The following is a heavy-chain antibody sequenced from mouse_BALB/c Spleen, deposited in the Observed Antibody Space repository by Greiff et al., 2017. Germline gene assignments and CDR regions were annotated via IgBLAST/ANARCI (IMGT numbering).Heavy chain of an antibody. V-gene: IGHV5-6-5*01. D-gene: IGHD2-1*01. J-gene: IGHJ4*01. CDR3: ARKYYGNYDAMDY. Sequence: EVKLVESGGGLVKPGGSLKLSCAASGFTFSSYAMSWVRQTPEKRLEWVASISSGGSTYYPDSVKGRFTISRDNARNILYLQMSSLRSEDTAMYYCARKYYGNYDAMDYWGQGTSVTVSS. CDR2: ISSGGST. CDR1: GFTFSSYA.